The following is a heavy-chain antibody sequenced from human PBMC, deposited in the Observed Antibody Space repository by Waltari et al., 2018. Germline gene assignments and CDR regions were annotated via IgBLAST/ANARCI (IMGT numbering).Heavy chain of an antibody. CDR3: ARWASNSGDYYYGMDV. CDR2: IYYSGST. J-gene: IGHJ6*02. CDR1: GGSISSGGYY. D-gene: IGHD4-4*01. V-gene: IGHV4-31*03. Sequence: QVQLQESGPGLVKPSQTLSLTCTVSGGSISSGGYYWSWIRQPPGKGLEWIGYIYYSGSTYYNPSLKSRVTISVDTSKNQFSLKLSSVTAADTAVYYCARWASNSGDYYYGMDVWGQGTTVTVSS.